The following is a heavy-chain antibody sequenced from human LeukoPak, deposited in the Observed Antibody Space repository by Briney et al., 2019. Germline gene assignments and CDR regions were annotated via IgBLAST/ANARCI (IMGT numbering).Heavy chain of an antibody. V-gene: IGHV3-23*01. CDR1: GFTGSNNY. J-gene: IGHJ6*02. D-gene: IGHD2-2*01. Sequence: LTGGSLRLSCAASGFTGSNNYVSWVRQAPGKGLEWVSAISGSGGSTYYADSVKGQFTISRDNSKNTLYLQMNSLRGEDTAVYFCARDSPSTSSLYSYYYAMDVWGPGTTVTVSS. CDR2: ISGSGGST. CDR3: ARDSPSTSSLYSYYYAMDV.